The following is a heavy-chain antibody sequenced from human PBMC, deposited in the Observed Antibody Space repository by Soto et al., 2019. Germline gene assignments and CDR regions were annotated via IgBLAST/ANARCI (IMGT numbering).Heavy chain of an antibody. CDR2: IYPGDSDT. J-gene: IGHJ6*02. CDR1: GYSFTSYW. D-gene: IGHD2-2*03. V-gene: IGHV5-51*01. CDR3: ARHNGDCSSTSCYFLGYYYSGMDV. Sequence: GESLKISCKGSGYSFTSYWIGWVRQMPGKGLEWMGIIYPGDSDTRYSPSFQGQVTISADKSISTAYLQWSSLKASDTAMYYCARHNGDCSSTSCYFLGYYYSGMDVWGQGTTVTVS.